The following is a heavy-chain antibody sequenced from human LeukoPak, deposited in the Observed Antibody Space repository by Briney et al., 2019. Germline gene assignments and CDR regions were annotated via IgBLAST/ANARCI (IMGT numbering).Heavy chain of an antibody. CDR1: GCTFSSYE. CDR3: ARVGYSGYDSDRVPFDY. Sequence: QPGGSLRLSCAASGCTFSSYEMNWVRQAPGKGLEWVSYISSSGSTIYYADSVKGRFTISRDNAKNSLYLQMNSLRAEDTAVYYCARVGYSGYDSDRVPFDYWGQGTLVTVSS. V-gene: IGHV3-48*03. J-gene: IGHJ4*02. D-gene: IGHD5-12*01. CDR2: ISSSGSTI.